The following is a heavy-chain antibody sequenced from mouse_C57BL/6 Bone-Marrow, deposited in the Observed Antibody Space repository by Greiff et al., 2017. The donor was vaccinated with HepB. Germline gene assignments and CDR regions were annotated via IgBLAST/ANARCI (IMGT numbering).Heavy chain of an antibody. CDR1: GYTFTSYW. CDR2: IDPSDSYT. D-gene: IGHD1-1*01. CDR3: ARGITTVVARGYFDV. J-gene: IGHJ1*03. V-gene: IGHV1-59*01. Sequence: QVQLQQPGAELVRPGTSVKLSCKASGYTFTSYWMHWVKQRPGQGLEWIGVIDPSDSYTNYNQKFKGKATLTVDTSSSTAYMQLSSLTSEDSAVYYCARGITTVVARGYFDVWGTGTTVTVSS.